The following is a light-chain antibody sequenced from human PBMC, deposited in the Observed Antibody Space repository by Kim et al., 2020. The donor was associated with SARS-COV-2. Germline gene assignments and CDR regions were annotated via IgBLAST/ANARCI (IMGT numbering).Light chain of an antibody. CDR1: QSVSNH. CDR3: QQYNNWPPYT. V-gene: IGKV3-15*01. Sequence: SPGERATLCCSASQSVSNHLAWYQQRPGQAPRLLIYGASTRATGIPARFSGSGSGTEFTLTINSLQSEDFAVYYCQQYNNWPPYTFGQGTKLEIK. J-gene: IGKJ2*01. CDR2: GAS.